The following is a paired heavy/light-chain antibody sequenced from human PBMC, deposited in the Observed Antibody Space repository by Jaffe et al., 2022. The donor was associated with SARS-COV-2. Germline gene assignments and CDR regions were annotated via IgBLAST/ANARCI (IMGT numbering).Heavy chain of an antibody. J-gene: IGHJ4*02. Sequence: EVQLVETGGGLIQPGGSLRLSCAASGFTVSTNYMSWVRQAPGKGLEWVSVIHTDGSTYYADSVMGRFTISRDKSKNTLYLQMNNLRAEDAAVYYCASTRGRSYGYDYWGQGTLVTVSS. D-gene: IGHD5-18*01. CDR2: IHTDGST. CDR3: ASTRGRSYGYDY. V-gene: IGHV3-53*02. CDR1: GFTVSTNY.
Light chain of an antibody. J-gene: IGKJ1*01. V-gene: IGKV1-39*01. CDR1: QSISRY. CDR3: QQSYSTPWT. Sequence: DIQMTQSPSSLSASVGDRVTITCRASQSISRYLNWYQQKPGKAPKLLIYAASTLQSGVPSRFSGSGSGTDFTLTISSLQPEDFATYYCQQSYSTPWTFAQGTKVEIK. CDR2: AAS.